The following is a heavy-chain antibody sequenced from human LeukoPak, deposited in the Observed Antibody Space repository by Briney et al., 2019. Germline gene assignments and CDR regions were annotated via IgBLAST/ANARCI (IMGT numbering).Heavy chain of an antibody. D-gene: IGHD7-27*01. V-gene: IGHV4-34*01. CDR3: ASSRNTGGYFDY. J-gene: IGHJ4*02. CDR1: GGSFSGYY. Sequence: PSGTLSLTCAVYGGSFSGYYWSWIRQPPGKGLEWVGEINHSGSTNYNPSLKSRVTISVDTSKNQFSLKLSSVTAADTAVYYCASSRNTGGYFDYWGQGTLVTVS. CDR2: INHSGST.